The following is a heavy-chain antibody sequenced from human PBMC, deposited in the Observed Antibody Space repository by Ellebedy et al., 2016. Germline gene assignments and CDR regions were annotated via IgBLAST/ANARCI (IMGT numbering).Heavy chain of an antibody. CDR2: ISGSGGST. J-gene: IGHJ4*02. CDR1: GFTFSSYA. Sequence: GGSLRLSXAASGFTFSSYAMSWVRQAPGKGLEWVSAISGSGGSTYYADSVKGRFTISRDNAKNSLYLQMNSLRAEDTAVYYCAKARRGTFDYWGQGTLVTVSS. CDR3: AKARRGTFDY. V-gene: IGHV3-23*01. D-gene: IGHD3-10*01.